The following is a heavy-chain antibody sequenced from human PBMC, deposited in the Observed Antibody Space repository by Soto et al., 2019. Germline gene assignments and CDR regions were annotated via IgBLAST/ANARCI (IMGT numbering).Heavy chain of an antibody. CDR2: ISGRSAVP. CDR1: GLTLRSYA. CDR3: AKGGPFTGGFDP. J-gene: IGHJ5*02. V-gene: IGHV3-23*01. D-gene: IGHD3-16*01. Sequence: EGQLLQSGGDLVLPGGSLRLSCAGSGLTLRSYAMTWIRQTPEKGLEWVSTISGRSAVPSYADSMNGRFAVSRDNSQNTVYLQMNSLRPDDTATYYCAKGGPFTGGFDPWGQGSLVTVSS.